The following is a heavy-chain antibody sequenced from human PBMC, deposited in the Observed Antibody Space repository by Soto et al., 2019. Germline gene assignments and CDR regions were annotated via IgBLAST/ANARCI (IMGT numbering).Heavy chain of an antibody. CDR3: ARGVTMVRGVIHTPYFDY. CDR2: IYYSGST. V-gene: IGHV4-31*03. J-gene: IGHJ4*02. Sequence: QVQLQESGPGLVKPSQTLSLTCTVSGCSISSGGYYWSGIRQHPGNGLEWIGYIYYSGSTYYNPSLKCRVTISVDTSKNQFSLKLSSVTAADTAVYYCARGVTMVRGVIHTPYFDYCGQGTLVTVSS. D-gene: IGHD3-10*01. CDR1: GCSISSGGYY.